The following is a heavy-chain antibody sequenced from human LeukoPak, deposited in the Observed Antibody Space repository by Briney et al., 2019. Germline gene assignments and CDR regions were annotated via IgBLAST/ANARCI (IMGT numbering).Heavy chain of an antibody. CDR1: GGSIDSSSYY. V-gene: IGHV4-39*07. Sequence: SETLSLTCTVSGGSIDSSSYYWGWLRQPPGKGLEWIGSIYYSGSTYYNPSLKSRVTISLGTSKNQVSLKLSSVAAADTAVYYCARALIGGVYYYMDVWGTGTTVTVSS. J-gene: IGHJ6*03. CDR2: IYYSGST. CDR3: ARALIGGVYYYMDV. D-gene: IGHD3-22*01.